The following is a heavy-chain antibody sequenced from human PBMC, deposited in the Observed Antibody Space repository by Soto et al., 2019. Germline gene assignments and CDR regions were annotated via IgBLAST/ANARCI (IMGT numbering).Heavy chain of an antibody. Sequence: GGSLRLSCAASGFPFSSYWMNWVRQAPGKGLVWVSRINSDGSSTIYADSVRGRFTISRNSSNNTLYLQMNSLRAEDTAVYYCARGCGGGSCYSDRDYWGQGTLVT. CDR1: GFPFSSYW. V-gene: IGHV3-74*01. J-gene: IGHJ4*02. CDR3: ARGCGGGSCYSDRDY. CDR2: INSDGSST. D-gene: IGHD2-15*01.